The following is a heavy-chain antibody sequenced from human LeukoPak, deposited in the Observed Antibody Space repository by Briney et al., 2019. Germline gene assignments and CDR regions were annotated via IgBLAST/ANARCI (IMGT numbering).Heavy chain of an antibody. Sequence: SETLSLTCSVSGGSISSYYWSWIRQPAEKGLEWIGRIYSSGGTDYNPSLKSRVTMSVDTSKNQFSLKLGSVTAADTAVYYCARLTYYYDSSGYYPLFDYWGQGTLVTVSS. CDR2: IYSSGGT. J-gene: IGHJ4*02. V-gene: IGHV4-4*07. CDR3: ARLTYYYDSSGYYPLFDY. CDR1: GGSISSYY. D-gene: IGHD3-22*01.